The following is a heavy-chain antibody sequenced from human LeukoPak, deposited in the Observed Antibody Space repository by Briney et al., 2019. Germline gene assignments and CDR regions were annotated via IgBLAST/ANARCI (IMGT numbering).Heavy chain of an antibody. D-gene: IGHD2-15*01. CDR1: GFTFSSYG. CDR3: ARAGYCSGGSCYSDYYYYGMDV. Sequence: PGRSLRLSCAASGFTFSSYGMHWVRQAPGKGLGWVAGIWYDGSNKYYADSVKGRFTISRDNSKNTLYLQMNSLRAEDTAVYYCARAGYCSGGSCYSDYYYYGMDVWGQGTTVTVSS. J-gene: IGHJ6*02. CDR2: IWYDGSNK. V-gene: IGHV3-33*01.